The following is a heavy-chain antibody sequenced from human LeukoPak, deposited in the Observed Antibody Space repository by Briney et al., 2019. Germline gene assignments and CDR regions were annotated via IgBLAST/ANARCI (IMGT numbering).Heavy chain of an antibody. D-gene: IGHD6-6*01. J-gene: IGHJ4*02. CDR3: AREDSSSWGPFDY. CDR2: IYTSEST. CDR1: GGSISSYY. V-gene: IGHV4-4*07. Sequence: SETLSLTCTVPGGSISSYYWSWIRQPAGKGLEWIGRIYTSESTDYNPSLKSRITMSIDTSKNHFSLKLSSVTAADTGVYFCAREDSSSWGPFDYWGQGTLVTVSS.